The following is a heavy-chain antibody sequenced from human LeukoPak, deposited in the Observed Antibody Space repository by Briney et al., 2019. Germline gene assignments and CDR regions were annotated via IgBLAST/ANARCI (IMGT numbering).Heavy chain of an antibody. CDR3: TTLPGYSYGYLQDY. D-gene: IGHD5-18*01. CDR2: IKATPDGGTT. J-gene: IGHJ4*02. CDR1: GFTFSKAW. Sequence: GGSLRLSCAASGFTFSKAWMSWVRQAPGKGLEWVGHIKATPDGGTTEYGAPVKGRFTISRDDSKNTLYLQMNSLKSEDTAVYFCTTLPGYSYGYLQDYWGQGTLVTVSS. V-gene: IGHV3-15*01.